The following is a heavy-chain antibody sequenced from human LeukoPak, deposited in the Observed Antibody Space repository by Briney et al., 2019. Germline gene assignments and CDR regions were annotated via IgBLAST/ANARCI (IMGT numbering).Heavy chain of an antibody. Sequence: GASVKVSCKASGYTFTGYFLHWVRQAPGQGLEWMGIINPSGGSTSYAQKFQGRVTMTRDMSTSTVYMELSSLRSEDTAVYYCARDLHPLGIAAAGPDWGQGTLVTVSS. CDR2: INPSGGST. CDR1: GYTFTGYF. J-gene: IGHJ4*02. CDR3: ARDLHPLGIAAAGPD. V-gene: IGHV1-46*01. D-gene: IGHD6-13*01.